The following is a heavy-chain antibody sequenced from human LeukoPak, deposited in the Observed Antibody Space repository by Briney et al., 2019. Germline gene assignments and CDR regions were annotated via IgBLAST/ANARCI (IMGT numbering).Heavy chain of an antibody. CDR2: IYSGGST. V-gene: IGHV3-66*01. CDR1: GFTVSSNY. D-gene: IGHD6-19*01. CDR3: ARDREGSGWSYGMDV. Sequence: GGSLRLSCAASGFTVSSNYMSWVRQAPGKGLEWVSVIYSGGSTYYADSVKGRFTISRDNSKNTLYLRMNSLRAEDTAVYYCARDREGSGWSYGMDVWGQGTTVTVSS. J-gene: IGHJ6*02.